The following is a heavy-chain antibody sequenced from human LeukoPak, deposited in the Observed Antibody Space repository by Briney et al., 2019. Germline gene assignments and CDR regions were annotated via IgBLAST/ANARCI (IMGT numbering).Heavy chain of an antibody. Sequence: ASVKVSCKASGYTFNVYYIHWVRQAPGQGLEWMAWINPNSGGTDYADRFQGRVTVTRDTSISTGYMELTRLRSDDTAVYYCTRGARGGGYEAFDFWGQGTLVTVSS. J-gene: IGHJ4*02. CDR2: INPNSGGT. CDR3: TRGARGGGYEAFDF. V-gene: IGHV1-2*02. D-gene: IGHD5-12*01. CDR1: GYTFNVYY.